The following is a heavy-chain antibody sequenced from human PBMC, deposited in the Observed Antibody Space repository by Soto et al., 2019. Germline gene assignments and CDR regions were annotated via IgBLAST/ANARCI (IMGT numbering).Heavy chain of an antibody. V-gene: IGHV5-10-1*01. J-gene: IGHJ4*02. CDR2: IDPSDSYT. D-gene: IGHD1-26*01. CDR3: ARYSGYSAPIDC. Sequence: PGESLKISCKGSGYSFTIYCISWVLEMPGKGLEWMGRIDPSDSYTNYSPSFQGHVTISADKSISTAYLQWSSLKASDTAMYYCARYSGYSAPIDCWGQGTLVTVSS. CDR1: GYSFTIYC.